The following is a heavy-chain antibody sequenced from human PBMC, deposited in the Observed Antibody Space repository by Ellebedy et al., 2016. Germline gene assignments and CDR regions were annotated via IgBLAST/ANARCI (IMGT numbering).Heavy chain of an antibody. CDR2: IWYDGSAT. Sequence: GGSLRLXXAASGLTVSSYGMHWVRQAPGKGLEWVAVIWYDGSATYYADSVKGRFTISRDNSRNTLYMEMNSLRVEDTAVYYCVGSRSSRPGAADYWGQGTLVTVSS. V-gene: IGHV3-33*01. CDR1: GLTVSSYG. CDR3: VGSRSSRPGAADY. D-gene: IGHD6-6*01. J-gene: IGHJ4*02.